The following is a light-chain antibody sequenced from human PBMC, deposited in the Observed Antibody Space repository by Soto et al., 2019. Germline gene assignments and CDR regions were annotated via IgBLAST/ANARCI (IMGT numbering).Light chain of an antibody. CDR3: ILHMGSGIWV. V-gene: IGLV8-61*01. Sequence: QTVVTQEPSFPVSPGGTVTLTCGLSSGSVSTSYYPSWYQQTPGQVPRTLIYSTNTRSSGVPDRFSGSILGNKAALTITGAQADDESDYYCILHMGSGIWVFGGGTKVTVL. CDR1: SGSVSTSYY. CDR2: STN. J-gene: IGLJ3*02.